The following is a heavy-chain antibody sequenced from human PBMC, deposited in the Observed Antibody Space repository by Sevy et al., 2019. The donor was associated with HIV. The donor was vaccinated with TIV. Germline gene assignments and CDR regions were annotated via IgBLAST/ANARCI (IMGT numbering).Heavy chain of an antibody. CDR3: ARVRSALRYFDWLSSHSAYYFDY. J-gene: IGHJ4*02. D-gene: IGHD3-9*01. CDR2: IYYSGST. CDR1: GGSISSYY. V-gene: IGHV4-59*01. Sequence: SETLSLTCTVSGGSISSYYWSWIRQPPGKGLEWIGYIYYSGSTNYNPSLKSRVTISVDTSKNQFSLKLSSVTAADTAVYYCARVRSALRYFDWLSSHSAYYFDYWGQGTLVTVSS.